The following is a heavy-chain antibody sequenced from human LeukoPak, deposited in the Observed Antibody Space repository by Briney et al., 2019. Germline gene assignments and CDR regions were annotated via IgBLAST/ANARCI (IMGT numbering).Heavy chain of an antibody. V-gene: IGHV3-48*03. D-gene: IGHD3-22*01. CDR2: ISSSGSII. Sequence: GGPLRLSCAASGFTFSSYEMNWVRDAPGKGLEGVSYISSSGSIIYSADSVKGCITISRDNAENSLYLQMNSLRAEDTAGYYCAREGGSYYDSSGPRGAFDIWGQGTVVTVSS. J-gene: IGHJ3*02. CDR3: AREGGSYYDSSGPRGAFDI. CDR1: GFTFSSYE.